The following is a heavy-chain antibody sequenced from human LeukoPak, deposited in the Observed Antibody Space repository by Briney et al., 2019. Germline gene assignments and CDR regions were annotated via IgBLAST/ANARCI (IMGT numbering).Heavy chain of an antibody. CDR3: TTIKRGDIFGYFDF. CDR2: MYYTGVS. V-gene: IGHV4-59*01. Sequence: SETLSLTCTFSGGSISSYHWNWIRQTPGKGLEWIGYMYYTGVSNYNPSLKSRVAISVDSSKNQFSLKVTSVTAADTAIYYCTTIKRGDIFGYFDFWGQGALVTVSS. CDR1: GGSISSYH. D-gene: IGHD5-18*01. J-gene: IGHJ4*02.